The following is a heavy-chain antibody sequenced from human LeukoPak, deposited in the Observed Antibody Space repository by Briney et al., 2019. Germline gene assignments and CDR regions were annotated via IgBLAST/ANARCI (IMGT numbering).Heavy chain of an antibody. J-gene: IGHJ4*02. D-gene: IGHD6-19*01. CDR2: INPNGGST. Sequence: ASGKVSCKASGYTFTSYHMYWVRQAPGHELEGMGIINPNGGSTSYAQKFQDRVNMTRDMSTSTVYMELSSLRSEDTGVYYCASYLSGWPMKYWGQGTLVTVSS. CDR3: ASYLSGWPMKY. CDR1: GYTFTSYH. V-gene: IGHV1-46*01.